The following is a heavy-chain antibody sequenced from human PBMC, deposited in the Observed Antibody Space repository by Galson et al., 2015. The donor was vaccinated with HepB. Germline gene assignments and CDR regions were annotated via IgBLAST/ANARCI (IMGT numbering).Heavy chain of an antibody. Sequence: ETLSLTCSVSSGSVSSGGYYWSWIRQPPGKGLEWIAYIYYTGTTNYNLSLRSRVTISVDTSTNQFSLKLSSVTAADTAVYYCARMKPSRNLFDYWGQGTLVTVSS. V-gene: IGHV4-61*08. J-gene: IGHJ4*02. CDR3: ARMKPSRNLFDY. CDR1: SGSVSSGGYY. CDR2: IYYTGTT.